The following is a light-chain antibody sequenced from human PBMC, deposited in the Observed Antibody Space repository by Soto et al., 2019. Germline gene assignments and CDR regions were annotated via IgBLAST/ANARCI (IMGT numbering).Light chain of an antibody. V-gene: IGKV3-20*01. CDR3: QQYGSSGT. J-gene: IGKJ1*01. CDR1: RSFASSY. CDR2: AAS. Sequence: EMVLTESPGTRSLAPGERATLSCRASRSFASSYLGWYQQKPGQAPRLLLYAASKRATGIPDRFSGSGSGTDFTLTINRLEPEDFEVYYCQQYGSSGTFGQGTKVDIK.